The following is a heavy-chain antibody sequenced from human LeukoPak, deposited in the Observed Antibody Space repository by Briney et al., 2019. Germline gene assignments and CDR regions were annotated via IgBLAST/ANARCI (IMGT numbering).Heavy chain of an antibody. J-gene: IGHJ4*02. CDR2: ISAYNGNT. CDR3: ARVVSRGVTTGDFDY. CDR1: GYSFTSYG. V-gene: IGHV1-18*01. Sequence: ASVKLSFNASGYSFTSYGISMVRHPPGQGLERMGWISAYNGNTNYAQKLQGRVTMTTDTSTSTAYMELRSLRSDDTAVYYCARVVSRGVTTGDFDYWGQGTLVTVSS. D-gene: IGHD3-10*01.